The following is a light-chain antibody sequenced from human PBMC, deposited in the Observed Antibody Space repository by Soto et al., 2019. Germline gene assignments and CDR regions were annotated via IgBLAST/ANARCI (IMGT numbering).Light chain of an antibody. Sequence: IVLTRSPGTLSLSPGERATLSCRASQSLSSTYLVWYQQKAGQAPRLLIYGASVRATGIPDRFSGSGSGTDFTLTISRLEPEDFGMFYCQQFSSSPWTFGQGTKVEIK. V-gene: IGKV3-20*01. CDR2: GAS. J-gene: IGKJ1*01. CDR1: QSLSSTY. CDR3: QQFSSSPWT.